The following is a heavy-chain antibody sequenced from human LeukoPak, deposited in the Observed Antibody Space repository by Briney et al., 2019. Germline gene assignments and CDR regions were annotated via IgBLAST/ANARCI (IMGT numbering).Heavy chain of an antibody. CDR1: GYTFTGYY. J-gene: IGHJ4*02. Sequence: VKVSCKASGYTFTGYYMHWVRQAPGRGLEWMGWINPNSGGTNYAQKFQGRVTMTRDTSISTAYMELSRLRSDDTAVYYCARVSSPYYYGSGSYYTNWGQGTLVTVSS. D-gene: IGHD3-10*01. CDR3: ARVSSPYYYGSGSYYTN. CDR2: INPNSGGT. V-gene: IGHV1-2*02.